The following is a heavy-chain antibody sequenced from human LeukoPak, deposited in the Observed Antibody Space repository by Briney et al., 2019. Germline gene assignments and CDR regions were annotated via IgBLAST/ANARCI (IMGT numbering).Heavy chain of an antibody. D-gene: IGHD3-16*02. Sequence: ASVKVSCKASGYTFTSYDINWVRQATGQGLEWMGWMNPNSGNTGYAQKFQGRVTMTRNTSISTAYMELSSLRSEDTAVYYCARATWDDYVWGSYRYTYFDYWGQGTLVTVSS. CDR2: MNPNSGNT. J-gene: IGHJ4*02. V-gene: IGHV1-8*01. CDR3: ARATWDDYVWGSYRYTYFDY. CDR1: GYTFTSYD.